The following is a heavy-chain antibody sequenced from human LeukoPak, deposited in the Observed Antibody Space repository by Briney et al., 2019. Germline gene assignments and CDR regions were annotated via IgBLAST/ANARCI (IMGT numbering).Heavy chain of an antibody. CDR2: ISSSSSYI. CDR3: ARGDYYDSSGYSQYFQH. J-gene: IGHJ1*01. D-gene: IGHD3-22*01. Sequence: GGSLRLSCAASGFTFSSYSMNWVRQAPGKGLEWVSSISSSSSYIYYADSVKGRFTISRDNAKNSLYLQMNSLRAEDTAVYYCARGDYYDSSGYSQYFQHWGQGALVTVSS. CDR1: GFTFSSYS. V-gene: IGHV3-21*01.